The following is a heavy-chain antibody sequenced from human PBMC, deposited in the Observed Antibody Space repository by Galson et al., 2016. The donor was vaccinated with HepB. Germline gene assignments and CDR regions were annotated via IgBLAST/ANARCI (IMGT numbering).Heavy chain of an antibody. CDR2: MLHSGNT. Sequence: SETLSLTCTVSGVSVSRGTYYWSWIRQPPGKGLEWIGYMLHSGNTNYNPSLKSRVTMSVDTSKNQFSLNLSSVTAADTAVYYCARVGYASGWYPPFNWLDPWGQGILVTVSS. CDR1: GVSVSRGTYY. J-gene: IGHJ5*02. V-gene: IGHV4-61*01. D-gene: IGHD6-19*01. CDR3: ARVGYASGWYPPFNWLDP.